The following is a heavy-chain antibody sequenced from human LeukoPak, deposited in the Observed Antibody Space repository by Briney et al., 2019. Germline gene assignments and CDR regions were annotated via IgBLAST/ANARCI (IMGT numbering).Heavy chain of an antibody. Sequence: PGGSLRLSCAASGFTFSRFWISWVRQAPGKGLEWVANIKQDGSEKYYVDSVKGRFTISRDNAKNSLYLQMNRLRGEDTAVFYCARVSCTNGVCYGFDYWGQGTLVTVSS. CDR3: ARVSCTNGVCYGFDY. D-gene: IGHD2-8*01. CDR2: IKQDGSEK. V-gene: IGHV3-7*01. CDR1: GFTFSRFW. J-gene: IGHJ4*02.